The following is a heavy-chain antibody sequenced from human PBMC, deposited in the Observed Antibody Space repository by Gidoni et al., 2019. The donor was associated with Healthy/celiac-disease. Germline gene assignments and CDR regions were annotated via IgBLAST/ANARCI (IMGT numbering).Heavy chain of an antibody. D-gene: IGHD2-2*01. Sequence: EVQLVESGGGLVKPGGSLRLSCAASGFTSSNAWMNWVRQAPEKGLEWVGRIKSKTDGGTTDYAAPVKGRFTISRDDSKNTLYLQMNSLKTEDTAVYYCTSSYCSSTSCYAFDIWGQGTMVTVSS. V-gene: IGHV3-15*07. J-gene: IGHJ3*02. CDR1: GFTSSNAW. CDR2: IKSKTDGGTT. CDR3: TSSYCSSTSCYAFDI.